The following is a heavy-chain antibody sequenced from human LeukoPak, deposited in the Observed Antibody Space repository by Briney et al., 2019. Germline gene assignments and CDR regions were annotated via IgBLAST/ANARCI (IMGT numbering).Heavy chain of an antibody. J-gene: IGHJ4*02. Sequence: PGGSLRLSCAASGFTFSSYWMSWVRQAPGKGLERVANIKQDGSEKYYVDSVKGRFTISRDNAKNSLYLQMNSLRAEDTAVYYCARVGNCGGDCYLVYWGQGTLVTVSS. CDR2: IKQDGSEK. D-gene: IGHD2-21*02. V-gene: IGHV3-7*01. CDR1: GFTFSSYW. CDR3: ARVGNCGGDCYLVY.